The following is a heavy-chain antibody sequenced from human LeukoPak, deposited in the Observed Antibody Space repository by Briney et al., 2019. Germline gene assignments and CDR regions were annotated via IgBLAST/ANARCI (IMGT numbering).Heavy chain of an antibody. Sequence: TSETLSLTCAVYGGSFSGYYWSWIRQPPGKGLEWIGEINHSGSTNYNPSLKSRVTISVDTSKNQFSLKLSSVTAADTAVYYCARLGYYGSGSSLLHWGQGTLVTVSS. CDR1: GGSFSGYY. V-gene: IGHV4-34*01. J-gene: IGHJ4*02. CDR3: ARLGYYGSGSSLLH. CDR2: INHSGST. D-gene: IGHD3-10*01.